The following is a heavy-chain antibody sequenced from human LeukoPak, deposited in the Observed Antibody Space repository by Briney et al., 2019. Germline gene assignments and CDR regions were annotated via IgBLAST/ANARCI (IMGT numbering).Heavy chain of an antibody. CDR3: ARQWWLPYYFDY. Sequence: LXLXXXXSGGXXXSYYWSWIRQPPGKGLEWIGYIYYSGSTNYNPSLKSRVTISVDTSKNQFSLKLSSVTAADTAVYYCARQWWLPYYFDYWGQGTLVTVSS. D-gene: IGHD5-12*01. J-gene: IGHJ4*02. CDR2: IYYSGST. CDR1: GGXXXSYY. V-gene: IGHV4-59*08.